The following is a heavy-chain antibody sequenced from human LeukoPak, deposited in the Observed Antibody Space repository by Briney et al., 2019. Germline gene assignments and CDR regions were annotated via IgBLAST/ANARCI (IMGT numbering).Heavy chain of an antibody. J-gene: IGHJ6*02. Sequence: GSLRLSCAASGFTVSSNYMSWVRQAPGKGLEWVSVIYSGGSTYYADSVKGRFTISRHNSKNTLYLQMNSLRAEDTAVYYCARGLLQTHYYYYGMDVWGQGTTVTVSS. CDR2: IYSGGST. CDR1: GFTVSSNY. CDR3: ARGLLQTHYYYYGMDV. V-gene: IGHV3-53*04. D-gene: IGHD2-15*01.